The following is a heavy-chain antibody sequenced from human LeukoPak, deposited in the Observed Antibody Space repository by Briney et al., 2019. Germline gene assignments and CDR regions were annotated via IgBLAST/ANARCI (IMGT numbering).Heavy chain of an antibody. J-gene: IGHJ6*03. CDR2: IYFSGNT. CDR1: GGSIRSNSYY. D-gene: IGHD3-10*01. CDR3: ATGSSRYYYYMDV. Sequence: SETLSLTCTVSGGSIRSNSYYWGWIRQPPGKGLELIGFIYFSGNTYYNPSLKSRVTISVDTSKNQFSLKLSSVTAADTAVYYCATGSSRYYYYMDVWGKGTTVTVSS. V-gene: IGHV4-39*01.